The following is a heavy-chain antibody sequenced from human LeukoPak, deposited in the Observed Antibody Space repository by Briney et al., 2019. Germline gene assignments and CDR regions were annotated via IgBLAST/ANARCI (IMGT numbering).Heavy chain of an antibody. CDR3: ASGTVRYCSNTKCPYGAFDI. Sequence: SVKVSCKASGGTFSSYAISWVRQAPGQGLEWMGGIIPIHGTTNYAQKFQGRVTITADESTNTAYVELSSLRSEDTAVYYCASGTVRYCSNTKCPYGAFDIWGQGTMVTVSS. D-gene: IGHD2-2*01. CDR1: GGTFSSYA. CDR2: IIPIHGTT. J-gene: IGHJ3*02. V-gene: IGHV1-69*01.